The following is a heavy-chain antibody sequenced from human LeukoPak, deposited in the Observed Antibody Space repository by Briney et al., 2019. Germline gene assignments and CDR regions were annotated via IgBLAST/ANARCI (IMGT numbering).Heavy chain of an antibody. D-gene: IGHD1-26*01. Sequence: GGSLRLSCTSSGFSFGDYSMTWVRQAPGKGLEWVGFIRSKAYGGTTEYAASVKGRFTISRDDSKSIAYLQMYSLKTEDTAVYHCASRSGRQWLPYFDYWGQGTLVTVSS. CDR1: GFSFGDYS. CDR2: IRSKAYGGTT. J-gene: IGHJ4*02. V-gene: IGHV3-49*04. CDR3: ASRSGRQWLPYFDY.